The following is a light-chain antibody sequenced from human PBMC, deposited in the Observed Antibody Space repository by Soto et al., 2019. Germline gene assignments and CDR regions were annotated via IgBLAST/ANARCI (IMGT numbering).Light chain of an antibody. J-gene: IGKJ1*01. CDR1: QTVRNNY. Sequence: EIVLTQSPGTLSLSPGERATLFCRASQTVRNNYLAWYQQRPGQAPRLLIYAASSRATGIPDRFSGSGSGTDFTLTISRLEPEDFALYYCQQYGSSPRTFGRGTKVEIK. CDR2: AAS. CDR3: QQYGSSPRT. V-gene: IGKV3-20*01.